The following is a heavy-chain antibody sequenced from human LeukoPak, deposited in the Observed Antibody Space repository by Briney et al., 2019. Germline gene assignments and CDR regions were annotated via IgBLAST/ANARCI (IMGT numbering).Heavy chain of an antibody. J-gene: IGHJ5*02. Sequence: SETLSLTCTVSGGSISSSSYYWGWIRQPPGKGLEWIGSIYYSGSTYYNPSLKSRVTISVDTSKNQFSLKLSSVTAADTAVYYCARPRHSYSSSWYGGNWFDPWGQGTLVTVSS. CDR2: IYYSGST. V-gene: IGHV4-39*01. CDR3: ARPRHSYSSSWYGGNWFDP. CDR1: GGSISSSSYY. D-gene: IGHD6-13*01.